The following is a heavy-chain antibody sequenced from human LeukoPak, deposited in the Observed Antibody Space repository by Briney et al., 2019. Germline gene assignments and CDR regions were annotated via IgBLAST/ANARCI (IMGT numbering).Heavy chain of an antibody. J-gene: IGHJ4*02. CDR1: GFTFSNYA. CDR3: AKVWSFRAFDWVLDVDH. D-gene: IGHD3-9*01. Sequence: GGSLRLSCAASGFTFSNYAMSWVRQAPGKGLEWVSSLSGSGDTTYYADSVKGRFTISRDNSKNTLYLQMNSLRVEDTAVYYGAKVWSFRAFDWVLDVDHWVQGTLVSVSS. V-gene: IGHV3-23*01. CDR2: LSGSGDTT.